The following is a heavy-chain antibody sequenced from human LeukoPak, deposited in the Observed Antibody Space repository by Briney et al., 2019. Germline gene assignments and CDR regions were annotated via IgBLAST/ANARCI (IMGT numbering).Heavy chain of an antibody. Sequence: SETLSLTCTVSGGSVSSGSYYWSWIRQPPGKGLEWIGYIYYSGSTNYNPSLKSRVTTSVDTSKNQFSLKLSSVTAADTAVYYCARDPGLGEVWSGESHYYYGMDVWGKGTTVTVSS. V-gene: IGHV4-61*01. CDR3: ARDPGLGEVWSGESHYYYGMDV. J-gene: IGHJ6*04. CDR1: GGSVSSGSYY. D-gene: IGHD3-10*01. CDR2: IYYSGST.